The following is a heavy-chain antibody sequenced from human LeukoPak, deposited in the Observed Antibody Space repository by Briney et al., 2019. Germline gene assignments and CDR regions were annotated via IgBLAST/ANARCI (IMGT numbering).Heavy chain of an antibody. CDR1: EFTFSNYS. D-gene: IGHD3-10*01. CDR2: ISRSSSYI. CDR3: ARDQVTMVRGVGNWFDP. V-gene: IGHV3-21*01. J-gene: IGHJ5*02. Sequence: GGSLRLSCAGSEFTFSNYSMSWVRQAPGKGLEWVSSISRSSSYIYYADSVKGRFTISRDNAENSLYLQMNSLRAEDTAVYYCARDQVTMVRGVGNWFDPWGQGTLVTVSS.